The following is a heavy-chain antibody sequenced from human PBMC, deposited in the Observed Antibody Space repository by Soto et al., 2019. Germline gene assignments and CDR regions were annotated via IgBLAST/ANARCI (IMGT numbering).Heavy chain of an antibody. CDR3: ARRGRYCSSTSCYLSVIDY. D-gene: IGHD2-2*01. CDR1: GGSISSSSYY. Sequence: SETLSLTCTVSGGSISSSSYYWGWIRQPPGKGLEWIGSIYYSGSTYYNPSLKSRVTISVDTSKNQFSLKLSSVTAADTAVYYCARRGRYCSSTSCYLSVIDYWGQGTLVTVSS. J-gene: IGHJ4*02. CDR2: IYYSGST. V-gene: IGHV4-39*01.